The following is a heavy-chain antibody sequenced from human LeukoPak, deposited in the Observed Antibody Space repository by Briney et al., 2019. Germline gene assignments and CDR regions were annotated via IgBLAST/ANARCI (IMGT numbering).Heavy chain of an antibody. CDR1: GYTFTSYG. J-gene: IGHJ5*02. D-gene: IGHD3-10*01. Sequence: ASVKVSCKASGYTFTSYGISWVRQAPGQGLEWMGWISAYNGDTNYAQKLQGRVTMTTDTSTTTAYMELRSLRSGDTAVYYCARGAYDSGTYNWFDPWGQGTLVTVSS. CDR2: ISAYNGDT. V-gene: IGHV1-18*04. CDR3: ARGAYDSGTYNWFDP.